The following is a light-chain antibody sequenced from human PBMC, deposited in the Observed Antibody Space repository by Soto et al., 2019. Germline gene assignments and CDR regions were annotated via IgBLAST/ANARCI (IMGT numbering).Light chain of an antibody. CDR1: QSVSDY. Sequence: EVLLTQSPASLSLSPGDRATLSCRADQSVSDYLAWYAQKPGQPPRLLLFDASSRESGVPQRFCAGGSGPECTRLISSLQPEDVAVDCCPQRVNWPPTFGGGTKVDIK. CDR2: DAS. J-gene: IGKJ4*01. CDR3: PQRVNWPPT. V-gene: IGKV3-11*01.